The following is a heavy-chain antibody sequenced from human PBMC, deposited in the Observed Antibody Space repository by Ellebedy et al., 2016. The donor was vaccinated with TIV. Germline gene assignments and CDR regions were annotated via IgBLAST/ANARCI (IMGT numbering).Heavy chain of an antibody. Sequence: GGSLRLSCAASGFTFSSYDMHRVRQGTGKGLEWVSAIGTAGDTYYPGSVKGRFTISRENAKNSLYLQIPSLRAEDTAVYYCARVRFGDTAVDYWGQGTLVTVSS. V-gene: IGHV3-13*01. J-gene: IGHJ4*03. D-gene: IGHD2-21*01. CDR2: IGTAGDT. CDR1: GFTFSSYD. CDR3: ARVRFGDTAVDY.